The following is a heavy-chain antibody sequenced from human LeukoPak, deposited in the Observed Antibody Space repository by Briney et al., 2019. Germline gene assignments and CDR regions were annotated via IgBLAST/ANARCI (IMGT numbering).Heavy chain of an antibody. J-gene: IGHJ4*02. D-gene: IGHD2-8*02. CDR1: GFTFSTYW. CDR2: INQDGSEN. Sequence: GSLRLSCAASGFTFSTYWMSWVRQAPGKGLEWVANINQDGSENYYVDSVKGRFSISRDNAKDSLYLQINGLRAEDSAVYYCARHHIYCAASTCYWDYWGQGTLVTVSS. V-gene: IGHV3-7*01. CDR3: ARHHIYCAASTCYWDY.